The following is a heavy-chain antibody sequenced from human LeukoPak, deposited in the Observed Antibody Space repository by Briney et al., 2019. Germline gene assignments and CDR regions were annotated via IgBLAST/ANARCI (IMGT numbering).Heavy chain of an antibody. D-gene: IGHD5-18*01. CDR1: GYTFTGYY. V-gene: IGHV1-18*04. J-gene: IGHJ4*02. Sequence: GASVKVSCKASGYTFTGYYMHWVRQAPGQGLEWMGWISAYNGNTNYAQKLQGRVTMTTDTSTSTAYMELRSLRSDDTAMFYCARQVDTTMALPDYWDQGTLVTVSS. CDR2: ISAYNGNT. CDR3: ARQVDTTMALPDY.